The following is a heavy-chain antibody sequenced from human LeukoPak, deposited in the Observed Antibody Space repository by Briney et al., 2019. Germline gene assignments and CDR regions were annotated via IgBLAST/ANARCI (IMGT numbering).Heavy chain of an antibody. CDR3: ARGLYYGDRGSLIDY. D-gene: IGHD4-17*01. CDR1: GFTFSSYS. J-gene: IGHJ4*02. V-gene: IGHV3-48*01. CDR2: ISSSSSTI. Sequence: PRGSLRLSCAASGFTFSSYSMNWGRQAPGEGRERVSYISSSSSTIYYAASVKGRFTVSRDNAKNSLYLQMNSLRAEDTAVYYCARGLYYGDRGSLIDYWGQGTLVTVSS.